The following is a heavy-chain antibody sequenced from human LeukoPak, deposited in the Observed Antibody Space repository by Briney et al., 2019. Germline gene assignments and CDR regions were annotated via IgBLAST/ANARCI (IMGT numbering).Heavy chain of an antibody. CDR3: ARAHVRYYYYMDV. D-gene: IGHD3-10*02. J-gene: IGHJ6*03. V-gene: IGHV1-2*02. Sequence: ASVKVSCKASGYTFTGYHMHWVRQAPGQGLEWMGWINPNSGGTNYAQKFQGRVTMTRDTSISTAYMELSRLRSDDTAVYYCARAHVRYYYYMDVWGKGTTVTVSS. CDR2: INPNSGGT. CDR1: GYTFTGYH.